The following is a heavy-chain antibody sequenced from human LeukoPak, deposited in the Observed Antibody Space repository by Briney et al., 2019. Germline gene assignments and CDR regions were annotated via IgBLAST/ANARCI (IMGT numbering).Heavy chain of an antibody. V-gene: IGHV4-31*03. CDR2: IYYSGST. CDR1: GGSISSGGYY. CDR3: ARVAGSGDYVWGSYRYDYFDY. Sequence: SETLSLTCTVSGGSISSGGYYWSWIRQHPGKGLEWIGYIYYSGSTNYNPSLKSRVTISVDTSKNQFSLKLSSVTAADTAVYYCARVAGSGDYVWGSYRYDYFDYWGQGTLVTVSS. J-gene: IGHJ4*02. D-gene: IGHD3-16*02.